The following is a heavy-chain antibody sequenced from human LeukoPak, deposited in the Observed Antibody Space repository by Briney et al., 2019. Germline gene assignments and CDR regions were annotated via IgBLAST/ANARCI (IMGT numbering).Heavy chain of an antibody. CDR1: GFTFSDHY. Sequence: GGSLRLSCAASGFTFSDHYMDWVRQAPGKGLEWVGFIRSKAYGGTTEYAASVKGRFTISRDDSKSIAYLQMNSLKTEDTAVYYCTSDSSGYYSLHSFDYWGQGTLVTVSS. V-gene: IGHV3-49*04. CDR3: TSDSSGYYSLHSFDY. CDR2: IRSKAYGGTT. J-gene: IGHJ4*02. D-gene: IGHD3-22*01.